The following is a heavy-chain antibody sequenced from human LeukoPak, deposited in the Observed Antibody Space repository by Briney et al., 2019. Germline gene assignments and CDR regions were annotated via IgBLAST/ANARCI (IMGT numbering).Heavy chain of an antibody. CDR2: IYYSGST. CDR1: GFSISSHY. Sequence: PAGTLSLTCTVSGFSISSHYWSWIRQPPGKGLEWIGYIYYSGSTNYNPSLKSRVTISVDTSKNQFSLKLSSVSAADTAVYYCAREYSGSYSSWFDPWGQGTLVTVSS. CDR3: AREYSGSYSSWFDP. J-gene: IGHJ5*02. V-gene: IGHV4-59*11. D-gene: IGHD1-26*01.